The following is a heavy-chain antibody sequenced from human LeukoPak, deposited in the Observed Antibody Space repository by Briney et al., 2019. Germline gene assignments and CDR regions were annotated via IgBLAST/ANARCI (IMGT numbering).Heavy chain of an antibody. CDR2: IWYDGSNK. D-gene: IGHD1-26*01. J-gene: IGHJ4*02. CDR3: AGDRATSYFDY. Sequence: AGTSLRLSCAASGFTFRSHGMHWVRQAPGKGLEWVAFIWYDGSNKYYTDSVKGRFTISRDNSKNTLYLQMNSLRAEDTAEYYCAGDRATSYFDYWGQGALVTISS. V-gene: IGHV3-33*01. CDR1: GFTFRSHG.